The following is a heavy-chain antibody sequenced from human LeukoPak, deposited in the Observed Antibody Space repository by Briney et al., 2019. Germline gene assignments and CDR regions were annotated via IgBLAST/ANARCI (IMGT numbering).Heavy chain of an antibody. V-gene: IGHV3-23*01. CDR3: AKDDSSSWSSAFDI. Sequence: IRARGGSTYYGDSVKGRFTISRDNSKNTLYLQMNSLRAEDTAVYYCAKDDSSSWSSAFDIWGQGTMVTVSS. D-gene: IGHD6-13*01. CDR2: IRARGGST. J-gene: IGHJ3*02.